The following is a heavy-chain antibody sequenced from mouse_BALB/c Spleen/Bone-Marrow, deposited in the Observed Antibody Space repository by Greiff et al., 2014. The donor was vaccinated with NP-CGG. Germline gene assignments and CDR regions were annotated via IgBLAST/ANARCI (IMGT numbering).Heavy chain of an antibody. V-gene: IGHV7-3*02. J-gene: IGHJ2*01. CDR2: VRNKANGYTT. CDR1: GFTFTDYY. CDR3: ARDKGRAFLDY. Sequence: EVNLVESGGGLVQPGGSLRLSCATSGFTFTDYYMNWVRQPPGKALEWLGFVRNKANGYTTEYSASVKGRFTISRDNSQNILYLQMNTLRAEDSATYYCARDKGRAFLDYWGQGTTLTVSS.